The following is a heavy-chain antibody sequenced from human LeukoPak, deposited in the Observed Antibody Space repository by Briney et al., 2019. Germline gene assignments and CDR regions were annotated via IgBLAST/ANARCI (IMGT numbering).Heavy chain of an antibody. CDR2: IYPGDSDS. Sequence: GESLKISCKGSGYDFTSYWIGWVRQMPGKGLEWLGIIYPGDSDSRYNPSFQGQVTISADKSISTAYLQWSSLKASDTAIYYCARRYAYNSGWPPNFDYWGQGTLVTVSS. CDR1: GYDFTSYW. V-gene: IGHV5-51*01. CDR3: ARRYAYNSGWPPNFDY. D-gene: IGHD6-19*01. J-gene: IGHJ4*02.